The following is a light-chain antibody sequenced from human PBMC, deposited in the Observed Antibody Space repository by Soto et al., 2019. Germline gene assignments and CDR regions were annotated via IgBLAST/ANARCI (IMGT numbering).Light chain of an antibody. J-gene: IGLJ3*02. Sequence: QSVLTQPASVSGSPGQSITISCTGTSSDVGSYDLVSWYQHHPGKAPKLMIYEGSERPSGVSNRFSGSKSGNTASLTVSGLQAEDEADYYCCSYARTNTWVFGGGTKLTVL. V-gene: IGLV2-23*01. CDR1: SSDVGSYDL. CDR3: CSYARTNTWV. CDR2: EGS.